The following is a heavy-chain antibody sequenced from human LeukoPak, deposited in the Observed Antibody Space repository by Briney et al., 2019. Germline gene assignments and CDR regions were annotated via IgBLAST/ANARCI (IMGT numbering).Heavy chain of an antibody. CDR2: ISRSSDAI. Sequence: GGSLRLSCAASGVNLSAYIMNWVRQAPGKGLEWVSYISRSSDAIYDAASVKGRFTISRDNAKNLLFLQMNSLGVEDRALYYCARGDSDHYITLDYWGQGTLVTVSS. CDR3: ARGDSDHYITLDY. CDR1: GVNLSAYI. J-gene: IGHJ4*02. D-gene: IGHD4-17*01. V-gene: IGHV3-48*01.